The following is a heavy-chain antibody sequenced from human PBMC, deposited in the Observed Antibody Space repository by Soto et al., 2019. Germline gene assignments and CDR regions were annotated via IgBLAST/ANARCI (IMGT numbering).Heavy chain of an antibody. V-gene: IGHV3-9*01. CDR3: AQGASRIAARPDY. J-gene: IGHJ4*02. CDR2: ISWNSGSI. CDR1: GFTFDDYA. Sequence: EVPLVESGGGLVQPGRSLRLSCAASGFTFDDYAMHWVRQAPGKGLEWVSGISWNSGSIGYADPVKGRFTIYRDNANNSLYLQMNSLRAEDTALYYCAQGASRIAARPDYWGQGTLVTVSS. D-gene: IGHD6-6*01.